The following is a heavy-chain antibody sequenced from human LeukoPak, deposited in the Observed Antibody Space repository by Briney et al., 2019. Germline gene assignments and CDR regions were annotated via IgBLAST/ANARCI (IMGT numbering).Heavy chain of an antibody. J-gene: IGHJ4*02. V-gene: IGHV3-7*01. D-gene: IGHD1-26*01. Sequence: GGSLRLSCAASGFTFSSYWMSWVRQAPGKGLEWVANIKKDGSEIYYVDSVKGRFTISRDNAKNSLYLQMNSLRAEDTAVYYCARDKIVGPTKFDSWGQGTLVTVSS. CDR2: IKKDGSEI. CDR3: ARDKIVGPTKFDS. CDR1: GFTFSSYW.